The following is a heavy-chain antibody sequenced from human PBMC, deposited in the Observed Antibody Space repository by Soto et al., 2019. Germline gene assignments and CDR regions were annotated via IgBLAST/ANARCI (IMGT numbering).Heavy chain of an antibody. Sequence: PSETLSLACTVSGGSISSYYWGWIRQPPGKGLEWIGYIYYSGSTNYNPSLKSRVTISVDTSKNQFSLKLSSVTAADTAVYYCARVYCSGGSCYHFDYWGQGTLVTVSS. CDR3: ARVYCSGGSCYHFDY. V-gene: IGHV4-59*01. CDR2: IYYSGST. J-gene: IGHJ4*02. CDR1: GGSISSYY. D-gene: IGHD2-15*01.